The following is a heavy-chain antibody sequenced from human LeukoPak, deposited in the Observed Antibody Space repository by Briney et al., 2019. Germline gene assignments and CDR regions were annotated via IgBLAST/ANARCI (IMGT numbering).Heavy chain of an antibody. CDR1: GYSISSGYY. CDR3: ARVGGSYYWLDP. J-gene: IGHJ5*02. D-gene: IGHD1-26*01. Sequence: PSETLSLTCTVSGYSISSGYYWGWIRQPPGKGLEWIGSIYYSGSTYYNPSLKSRVTISVDTSKNQFSLKLSSVIAADTAVYYCARVGGSYYWLDPWGQGTLVTVSS. V-gene: IGHV4-38-2*02. CDR2: IYYSGST.